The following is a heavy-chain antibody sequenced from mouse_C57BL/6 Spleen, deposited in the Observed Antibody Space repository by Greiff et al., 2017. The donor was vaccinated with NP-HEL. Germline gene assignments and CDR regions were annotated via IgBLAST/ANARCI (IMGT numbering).Heavy chain of an antibody. CDR1: GFNIKDDY. Sequence: VQLQQSGAELVRPGASVKLSCTASGFNIKDDYMHWVKQRPEQGLEWIGWIDPENGDTEYASKFQGKATITADTSSNTAYLQLSSLTSEDTAVYYCTLYSNYAWFAYWGQGTLVTVSA. CDR3: TLYSNYAWFAY. V-gene: IGHV14-4*01. J-gene: IGHJ3*01. CDR2: IDPENGDT. D-gene: IGHD2-5*01.